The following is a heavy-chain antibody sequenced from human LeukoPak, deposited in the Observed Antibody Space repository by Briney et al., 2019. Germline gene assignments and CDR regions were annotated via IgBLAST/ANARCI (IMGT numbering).Heavy chain of an antibody. CDR3: SRDVGRAYCGGDCYSGAFDI. CDR2: IYYRAST. CDR1: GGSISSGDYY. Sequence: SEALSLACTVSGGSISSGDYYWSWIRQPPGKGLEWIGFIYYRASTYYNPSLKSRVTISVDTSKNQFSLKLSSVTAADTAVYYRSRDVGRAYCGGDCYSGAFDIWGEGTMVTVSS. J-gene: IGHJ3*02. D-gene: IGHD2-21*02. V-gene: IGHV4-30-4*01.